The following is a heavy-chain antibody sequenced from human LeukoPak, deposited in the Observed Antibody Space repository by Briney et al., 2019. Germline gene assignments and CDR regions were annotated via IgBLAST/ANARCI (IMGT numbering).Heavy chain of an antibody. D-gene: IGHD6-19*01. CDR3: ARDLGTYSSGFPDI. Sequence: PSETLSLTCAVSGGSISSGGYSWSWIRQPPGKGLEWIGYIYYSGSTYYNPSLKSRVTISVDTSKNQFSLKLSSVTAADTAVYYCARDLGTYSSGFPDIWGQGTMVTVSS. CDR2: IYYSGST. J-gene: IGHJ3*02. V-gene: IGHV4-30-4*07. CDR1: GGSISSGGYS.